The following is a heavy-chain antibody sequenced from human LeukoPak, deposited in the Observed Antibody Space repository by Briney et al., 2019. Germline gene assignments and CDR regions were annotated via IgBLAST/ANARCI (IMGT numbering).Heavy chain of an antibody. Sequence: PGGSLRLSCAASGFIFGDYWMSWVRQAPGKGLEWVGMIKQDGSDIHYADSVKGRFTISRDNAKNSLYLQMDSLRAEDTAVYDGARDILRVGVTLYLDYWGQGNLVTVSS. CDR1: GFIFGDYW. D-gene: IGHD1-26*01. J-gene: IGHJ4*02. CDR3: ARDILRVGVTLYLDY. CDR2: IKQDGSDI. V-gene: IGHV3-7*01.